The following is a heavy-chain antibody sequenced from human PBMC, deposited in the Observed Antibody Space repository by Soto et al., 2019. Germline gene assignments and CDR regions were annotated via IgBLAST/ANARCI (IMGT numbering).Heavy chain of an antibody. Sequence: GGSLRLSCAASGVAFTNAWMNWVRQAPGKGLEWVGRIKSKTDGGTTDYAAPVKGRFTISRDDSKNTLYLQMNSLETEDTAVYYCTTLGHYYDSSPLDVWGQGTTVTVSS. CDR2: IKSKTDGGTT. CDR1: GVAFTNAW. J-gene: IGHJ6*02. V-gene: IGHV3-15*07. D-gene: IGHD3-22*01. CDR3: TTLGHYYDSSPLDV.